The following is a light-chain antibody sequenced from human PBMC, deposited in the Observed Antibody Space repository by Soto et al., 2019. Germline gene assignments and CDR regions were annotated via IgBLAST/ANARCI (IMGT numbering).Light chain of an antibody. J-gene: IGKJ1*01. CDR2: GTS. V-gene: IGKV3-20*01. Sequence: EIVLTQSPDTLSLSRGELATLSCRASQRLGTKFLAWYQQKAGQAPRLLIYGTSTRATGIPDRFSGSGSGTDFTLTISRLEPEDFAVYFCQQYSNSLPWTFGRGTKVDIK. CDR3: QQYSNSLPWT. CDR1: QRLGTKF.